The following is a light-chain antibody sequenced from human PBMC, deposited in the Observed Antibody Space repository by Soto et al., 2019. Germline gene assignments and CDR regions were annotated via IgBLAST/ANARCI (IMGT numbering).Light chain of an antibody. CDR2: GAS. CDR1: QSVDTTF. J-gene: IGKJ1*01. CDR3: QQYVSWT. V-gene: IGKV3-20*01. Sequence: EIVLTQSPGSLSLSPGQRATLSCRASQSVDTTFFAWYQKKPGQAPRLLIYGASSRATGIPDRFSGSGSGTDFILTISRLEPEDVAVYYCQQYVSWTFGQGTKVEIK.